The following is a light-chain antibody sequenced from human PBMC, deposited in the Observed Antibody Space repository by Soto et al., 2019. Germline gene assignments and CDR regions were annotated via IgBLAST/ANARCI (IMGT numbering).Light chain of an antibody. CDR2: EVS. CDR3: SSYTSSSTYV. J-gene: IGLJ1*01. V-gene: IGLV2-14*01. Sequence: QSALTQTASVSGSPGQSITISFTGTSSDVGGYNYVSWYQQHPGKAPKLMIYEVSNRPSGGSNRFSGSKSGNTASLTISGLQAEDEADYYCSSYTSSSTYVFGTGTKVTVL. CDR1: SSDVGGYNY.